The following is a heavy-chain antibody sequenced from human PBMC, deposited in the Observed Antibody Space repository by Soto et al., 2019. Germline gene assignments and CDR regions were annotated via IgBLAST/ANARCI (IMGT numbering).Heavy chain of an antibody. CDR2: IYYSGST. Sequence: SETLSLTCTVSGGSISSSSYYWGWIRQPPGKGLEWIGSIYYSGSTYYNPSLKSRVTISVDTSKNQFSLKLSSVTAADTAVYYCARSSRYFDWLFLYWGQGTLVTVSS. V-gene: IGHV4-39*01. CDR3: ARSSRYFDWLFLY. J-gene: IGHJ4*02. D-gene: IGHD3-9*01. CDR1: GGSISSSSYY.